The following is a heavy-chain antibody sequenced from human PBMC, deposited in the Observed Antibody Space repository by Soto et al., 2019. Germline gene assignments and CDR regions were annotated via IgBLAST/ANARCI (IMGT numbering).Heavy chain of an antibody. CDR3: TRDPKYYASGSPHWYFDL. D-gene: IGHD3-10*01. V-gene: IGHV1-46*03. CDR2: INPSGGSP. CDR1: GYTFTSHY. J-gene: IGHJ2*01. Sequence: ASVKVSCKASGYTFTSHYIHWVRQAPGQGLEWMGIINPSGGSPNYAQKFQGRVTMTRDTSTSTVYMELSTLRSEDTAVYYCTRDPKYYASGSPHWYFDLWGRGTLVTVSS.